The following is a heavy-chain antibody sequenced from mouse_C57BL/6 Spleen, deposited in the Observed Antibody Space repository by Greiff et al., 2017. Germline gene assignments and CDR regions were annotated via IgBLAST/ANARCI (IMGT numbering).Heavy chain of an antibody. V-gene: IGHV5-17*01. CDR3: ARLGYYGSSRDFDV. J-gene: IGHJ1*03. CDR1: GFTFSDYG. Sequence: EVKLVESGGGLVKPGGSLTLSCAASGFTFSDYGMHWVRQAPEKGLEWVAYISSGSSTIYYADTVTGRFTISRDTAKNTLFLQMNSLRSEDTAMYYCARLGYYGSSRDFDVWGTGTTVTVSS. D-gene: IGHD1-1*01. CDR2: ISSGSSTI.